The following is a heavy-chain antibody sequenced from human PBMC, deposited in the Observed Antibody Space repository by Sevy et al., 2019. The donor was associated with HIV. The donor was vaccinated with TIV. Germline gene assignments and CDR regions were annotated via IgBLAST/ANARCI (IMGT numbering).Heavy chain of an antibody. D-gene: IGHD3-3*01. CDR3: ARLWERITIFGVVIRDRDWFDP. J-gene: IGHJ5*02. CDR2: INPNSGGA. V-gene: IGHV1-2*02. Sequence: ASVKVSCKASGYTFTGYYMHWVRQAPGQGLEWMGWINPNSGGANYAQKFQGRVTMTRYTSISTAYMELSRLRSDDTAVYYCARLWERITIFGVVIRDRDWFDPWGQGTLVTVSS. CDR1: GYTFTGYY.